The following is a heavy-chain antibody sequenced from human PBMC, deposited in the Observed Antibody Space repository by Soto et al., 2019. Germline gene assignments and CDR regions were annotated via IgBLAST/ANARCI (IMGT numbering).Heavy chain of an antibody. Sequence: QVQLVQSGAEVKKPGSSVKVSCKASGGTFSSYAISWVRQAPGQGLEWMGGIIPIFGTANYAQKFQGRVTITAEDSTSTAYMELSSLRSEDTAVYYCARDSRRGYSYGYSAAFDIWGQGTMVTVSS. J-gene: IGHJ3*02. D-gene: IGHD5-18*01. CDR1: GGTFSSYA. CDR3: ARDSRRGYSYGYSAAFDI. CDR2: IIPIFGTA. V-gene: IGHV1-69*12.